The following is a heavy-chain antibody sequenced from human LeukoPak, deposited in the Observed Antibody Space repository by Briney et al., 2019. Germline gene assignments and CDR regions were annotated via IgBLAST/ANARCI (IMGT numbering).Heavy chain of an antibody. CDR1: GFTVSSNY. CDR2: IYSGGST. J-gene: IGHJ4*02. V-gene: IGHV3-53*01. D-gene: IGHD3-22*01. CDR3: ARASSGYYVDY. Sequence: GGSLRLSCAASGFTVSSNYMSWVRQAPGKGLEWVSVIYSGGSTYYADSVKGRFTISRDNSKNTLYLQMNSLRAEDTAVYYCARASSGYYVDYWGQGTLVTVSS.